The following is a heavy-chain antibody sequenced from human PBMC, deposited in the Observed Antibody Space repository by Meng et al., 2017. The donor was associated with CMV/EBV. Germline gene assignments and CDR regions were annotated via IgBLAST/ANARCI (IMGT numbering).Heavy chain of an antibody. J-gene: IGHJ4*02. D-gene: IGHD2-2*01. CDR1: GFTFSSYG. CDR2: IRYDGSNK. Sequence: QGLVVESGGGVVQPGGSLRLSCAASGFTFSSYGMHWVRQAPGKGLEWVAFIRYDGSNKYYADSVKGRFTISRDNSKNTLYLQMNSLRAEDTAVYYCAKIPAARFDYWGQGTLVTVSS. CDR3: AKIPAARFDY. V-gene: IGHV3-30*02.